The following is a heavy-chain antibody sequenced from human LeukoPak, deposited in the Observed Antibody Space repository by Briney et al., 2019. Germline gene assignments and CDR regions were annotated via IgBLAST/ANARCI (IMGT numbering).Heavy chain of an antibody. CDR2: INHSGST. V-gene: IGHV4-34*01. Sequence: PSETLSLTCAVYGGSFSGNYWSWIRQPPGKGLEWIGEINHSGSTNYNPSLKSRVTISVDTSKNQFSLKLSSVTAADTAVYYCARARLFGYYYYYMDVWGKGTTVTVSS. D-gene: IGHD4/OR15-4a*01. J-gene: IGHJ6*03. CDR1: GGSFSGNY. CDR3: ARARLFGYYYYYMDV.